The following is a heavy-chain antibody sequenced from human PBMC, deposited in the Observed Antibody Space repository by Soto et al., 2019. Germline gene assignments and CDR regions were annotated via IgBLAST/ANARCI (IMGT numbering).Heavy chain of an antibody. CDR1: GYTFTGYY. CDR2: INPNSGGT. Sequence: GASVKVSCKASGYTFTGYYMHCVRQAPGQGLEWMGWINPNSGGTNYAQKFQGWVTMTRDTSISTAYMELSRLRSDDTAVYYCARDGSYEASGMEVWGQGTTVTLSS. J-gene: IGHJ6*02. CDR3: ARDGSYEASGMEV. D-gene: IGHD3-10*01. V-gene: IGHV1-2*04.